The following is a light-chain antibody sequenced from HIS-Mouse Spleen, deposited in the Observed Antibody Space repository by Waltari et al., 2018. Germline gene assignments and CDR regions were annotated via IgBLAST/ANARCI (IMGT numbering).Light chain of an antibody. J-gene: IGLJ2*01. Sequence: QSALTQPAPVSGSPGQSITIPCTGPRSAVGGYNYVSWYQPHPGQAPKLMIYDVSNRPAGVSNRFSGSKSGNTASLTISGLQAEDEADYYCSSYTSSSVVFGGGTKLTV. V-gene: IGLV2-14*03. CDR1: RSAVGGYNY. CDR3: SSYTSSSVV. CDR2: DVS.